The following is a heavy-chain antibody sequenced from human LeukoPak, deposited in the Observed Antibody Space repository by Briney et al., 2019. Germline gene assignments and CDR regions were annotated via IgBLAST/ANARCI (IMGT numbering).Heavy chain of an antibody. CDR3: ARDRDVVVIAAPGY. CDR2: ISGSNGNT. V-gene: IGHV1-18*01. CDR1: DYTFTNYG. J-gene: IGHJ4*02. Sequence: ASVKVSCKGFDYTFTNYGVSGVRQARGQGLEWIGWISGSNGNTNYAQKFQGRVTMTTDTSTRTAYMELRSLRSDDTALYYCARDRDVVVIAAPGYWGQGTLVTVSS. D-gene: IGHD2-15*01.